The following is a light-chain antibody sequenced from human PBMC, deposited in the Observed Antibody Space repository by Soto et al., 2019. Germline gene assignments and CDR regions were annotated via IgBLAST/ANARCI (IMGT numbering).Light chain of an antibody. V-gene: IGKV3-15*01. CDR2: CAS. CDR3: QQYGNWPRT. J-gene: IGKJ1*01. CDR1: QRINSN. Sequence: EIVLTQSPATLSLSPGERATLSCRASQRINSNLAWYQQKLGQAPRLLIYCASTRATGIPARFSGSGSGTDFTLSISGLQSEDFAVYYCQQYGNWPRTFGQGTKVEIK.